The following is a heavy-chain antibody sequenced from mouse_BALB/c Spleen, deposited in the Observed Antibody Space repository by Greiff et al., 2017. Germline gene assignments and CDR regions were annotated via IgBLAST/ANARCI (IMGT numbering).Heavy chain of an antibody. J-gene: IGHJ3*01. D-gene: IGHD2-4*01. V-gene: IGHV5-12-2*01. CDR2: ISNGGGST. CDR3: ATQLHDYDALAWFAY. Sequence: DVKLVESGGGLVQPGGSLKLSCAASGFTFSSYTMSWVRQTPEKRLEWVAYISNGGGSTYYPDTVKGRFTISRDNAKNTLYLQMSSLKSEDTAMYYCATQLHDYDALAWFAYWGQGTLVTVSA. CDR1: GFTFSSYT.